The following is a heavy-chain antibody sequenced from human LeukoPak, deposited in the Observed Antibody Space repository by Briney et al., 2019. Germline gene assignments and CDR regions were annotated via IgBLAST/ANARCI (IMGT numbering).Heavy chain of an antibody. CDR2: INGDGSTS. V-gene: IGHV3-74*01. D-gene: IGHD6-19*01. J-gene: IGHJ4*02. CDR1: GFTFYSYW. Sequence: GGSLRLSCVASGFTFYSYWMHWVRQAPGKGLVWVSCINGDGSTSNYADSVKGRFTISRDNAKNTLYLQMNSLRAEDTAVYYCARDGYSSGWRFLDYWGQGTLVTVSS. CDR3: ARDGYSSGWRFLDY.